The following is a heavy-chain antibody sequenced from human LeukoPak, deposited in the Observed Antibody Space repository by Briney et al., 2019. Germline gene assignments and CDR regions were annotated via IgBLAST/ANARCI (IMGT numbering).Heavy chain of an antibody. CDR2: ISSTSDYI. CDR1: GFTFSDHY. D-gene: IGHD6-19*01. CDR3: ARDLSSGTGDAFDI. Sequence: GGSLRLSCAASGFTFSDHYMDWVRQAPGKGLEWVSSISSTSDYIYYADSVKGRFTISRDNAKNSLYLQMNSLRAEDTAVYYCARDLSSGTGDAFDIWGQGTMVTVSS. V-gene: IGHV3-21*01. J-gene: IGHJ3*02.